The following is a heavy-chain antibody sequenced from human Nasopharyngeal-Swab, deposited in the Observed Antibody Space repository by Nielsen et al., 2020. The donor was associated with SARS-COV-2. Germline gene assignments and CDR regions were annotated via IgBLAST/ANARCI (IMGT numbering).Heavy chain of an antibody. CDR1: GGSISSYY. Sequence: ESLKISCTVSGGSISSYYWSWIRQPPGKGLEWIGYIYYSGSTNYNPSLKSRVTISVDTSKNQFSLKLSSVTAADTAVYYCARGDYYYGMDVWGQGTTVTVSS. V-gene: IGHV4-59*01. CDR2: IYYSGST. J-gene: IGHJ6*02. CDR3: ARGDYYYGMDV.